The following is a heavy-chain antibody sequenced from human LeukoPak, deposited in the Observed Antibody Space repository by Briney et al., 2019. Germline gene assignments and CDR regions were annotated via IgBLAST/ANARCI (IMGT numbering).Heavy chain of an antibody. CDR3: ARGSRYYDFWSGYYTNWFDP. J-gene: IGHJ5*02. CDR1: GYTFTSYD. CDR2: MNPNSGNT. D-gene: IGHD3-3*01. Sequence: ASVKVSCKASGYTFTSYDINWVRQATGQGLKWMGWMNPNSGNTGYAQKFQGRVTMTRNTSISTAYMELSSLRSEDTAVYYCARGSRYYDFWSGYYTNWFDPWGQGTLVTVSS. V-gene: IGHV1-8*01.